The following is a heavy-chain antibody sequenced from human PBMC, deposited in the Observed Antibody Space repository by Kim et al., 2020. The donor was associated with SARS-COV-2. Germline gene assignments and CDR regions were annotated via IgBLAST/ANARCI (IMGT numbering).Heavy chain of an antibody. CDR3: AKGARSGSPPFDY. V-gene: IGHV3-23*01. Sequence: GGSLRLSCVASGFTFGTYAMSWVRQVPGKGLDWVSGICYSGGTTYYADSVKGRFTISRDTSKNTLYLQMNSLRAEDTAVYYCAKGARSGSPPFDYWGQGNLVTVSS. D-gene: IGHD3-10*01. J-gene: IGHJ4*02. CDR1: GFTFGTYA. CDR2: ICYSGGTT.